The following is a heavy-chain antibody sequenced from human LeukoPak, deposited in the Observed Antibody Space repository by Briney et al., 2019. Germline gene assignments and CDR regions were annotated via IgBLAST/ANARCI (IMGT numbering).Heavy chain of an antibody. D-gene: IGHD5-18*01. J-gene: IGHJ4*02. V-gene: IGHV1-69*04. CDR3: ARDYGWDTAMAKN. CDR2: IIPILGIA. CDR1: GGTFSSYA. Sequence: SVKVSCKASGGTFSSYAISWVRQAPGQGLEWMGRIIPILGIANYAQKFQGRATITADKSTSTAYMELSSLRSEDTAVYYCARDYGWDTAMAKNWGQGTLVTVSS.